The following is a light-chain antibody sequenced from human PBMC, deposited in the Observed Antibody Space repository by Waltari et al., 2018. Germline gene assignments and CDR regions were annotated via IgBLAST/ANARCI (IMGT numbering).Light chain of an antibody. V-gene: IGKV3-20*01. CDR1: QSVSSSY. CDR2: GAS. CDR3: QQYGSSPRIT. J-gene: IGKJ5*01. Sequence: EIVLTQSPGTLSLSPGERATLSCRASQSVSSSYLAWYQQKPGKAPRTLIYGASSRATGIPDRFSGSGSGTDFTLTISRLEPEDFVVYYCQQYGSSPRITFGQGTRLEIK.